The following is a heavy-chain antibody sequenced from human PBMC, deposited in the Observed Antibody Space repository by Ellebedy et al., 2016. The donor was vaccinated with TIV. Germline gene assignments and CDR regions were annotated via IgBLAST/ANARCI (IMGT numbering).Heavy chain of an antibody. Sequence: GESLKISCAASGFPFNKFWMTWVRQTPVKGLEWVANINQDGSEGYYVDSVRGRFTISRDNAKNSLPLQMNSRRTEDTAVYYCARGQPDSSGWFSSTDNWGQGILVTVSS. CDR3: ARGQPDSSGWFSSTDN. J-gene: IGHJ4*02. D-gene: IGHD6-13*01. CDR2: INQDGSEG. CDR1: GFPFNKFW. V-gene: IGHV3-7*01.